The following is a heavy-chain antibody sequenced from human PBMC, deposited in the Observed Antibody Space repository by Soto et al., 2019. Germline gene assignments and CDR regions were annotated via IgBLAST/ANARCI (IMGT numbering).Heavy chain of an antibody. CDR1: GGSFTGYY. D-gene: IGHD3-3*01. J-gene: IGHJ4*02. CDR2: INHSGST. V-gene: IGHV4-34*01. CDR3: ANEYYNFWSGYYRGHYFDY. Sequence: SETLSLTCAVYGGSFTGYYWSWIRQSPGKGLEWIGEINHSGSTNYNPSLKSRVIISVDTSKNQFSLKLSSVTAADTAFYYCANEYYNFWSGYYRGHYFDYWGQGTPVTVSS.